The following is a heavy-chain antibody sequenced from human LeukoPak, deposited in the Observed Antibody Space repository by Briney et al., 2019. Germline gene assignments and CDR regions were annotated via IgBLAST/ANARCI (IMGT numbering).Heavy chain of an antibody. D-gene: IGHD3-10*01. J-gene: IGHJ4*02. CDR2: IRSVPYGGTT. CDR3: TRDPLHSYASGSYYHFDY. CDR1: GFTFGDYA. V-gene: IGHV3-49*04. Sequence: GRSLRLSCTASGFTFGDYAVSWVRQAPGKGLEWVGFIRSVPYGGTTEYAASVKGRFIISRDDSKSIAYLQLNSLKTEDTAVDYCTRDPLHSYASGSYYHFDYWGQGTLVTVSS.